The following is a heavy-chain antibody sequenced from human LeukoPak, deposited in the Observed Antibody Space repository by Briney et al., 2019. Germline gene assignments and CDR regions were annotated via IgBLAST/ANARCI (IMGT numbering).Heavy chain of an antibody. V-gene: IGHV4-39*07. Sequence: SETLSLSCTVPGGSISSSSYYWGWIRQPPGKGLEWIGSIYYSGSTYYNPSLKSRVTISVDTSKNQFSLKLSSATAADTAVYYCARGPWKVAGPHGAFDIWGQGTMVTVSS. D-gene: IGHD6-19*01. J-gene: IGHJ3*02. CDR2: IYYSGST. CDR3: ARGPWKVAGPHGAFDI. CDR1: GGSISSSSYY.